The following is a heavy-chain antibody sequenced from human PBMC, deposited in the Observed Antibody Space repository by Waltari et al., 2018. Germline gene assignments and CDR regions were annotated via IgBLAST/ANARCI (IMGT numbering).Heavy chain of an antibody. V-gene: IGHV4-31*03. CDR2: IYYSGST. Sequence: QVQLQESGPGLVKPSQTLSLTCTVSGGSISSGGYYWSWIRQHPGKGLEWIGYIYYSGSTYYNPSLKRRVTISVDTSKNQFSLKLSSVTAADTAVYYCARSGIAASNWFDPWGQGTLVTVSS. CDR3: ARSGIAASNWFDP. CDR1: GGSISSGGYY. J-gene: IGHJ5*02. D-gene: IGHD6-13*01.